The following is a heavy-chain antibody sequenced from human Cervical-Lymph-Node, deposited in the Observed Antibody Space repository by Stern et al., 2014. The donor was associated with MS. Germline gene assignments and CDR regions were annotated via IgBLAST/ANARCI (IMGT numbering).Heavy chain of an antibody. CDR1: GYTFTSYA. CDR2: ITPGHGNT. Sequence: VQLVESGAEVKKPGASVTISCKASGYTFTSYAIHWVRQAPGQRLEWMGWITPGHGNTRYSQKFPDHVTTPSDTSPSTAYVELSGLRSEDTAVYYCARSIAGYGDFYHGAFDIWGQGTVVTVSS. D-gene: IGHD4-17*01. CDR3: ARSIAGYGDFYHGAFDI. V-gene: IGHV1-3*01. J-gene: IGHJ3*02.